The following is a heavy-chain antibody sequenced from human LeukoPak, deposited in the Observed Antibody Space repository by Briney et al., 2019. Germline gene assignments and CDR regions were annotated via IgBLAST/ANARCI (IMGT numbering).Heavy chain of an antibody. D-gene: IGHD3-9*01. CDR3: ARALTGYSDY. V-gene: IGHV3-21*01. CDR2: ISSSSSYI. J-gene: IGHJ4*02. Sequence: GGSLRLSCAASGFTFSSYSMNWVRQAPGKGLEWVSSISSSSSYIYYADSVKGRFTISRDNAKNSLYLQTNSLRAEDTAVYHCARALTGYSDYWGQGTLVTVSS. CDR1: GFTFSSYS.